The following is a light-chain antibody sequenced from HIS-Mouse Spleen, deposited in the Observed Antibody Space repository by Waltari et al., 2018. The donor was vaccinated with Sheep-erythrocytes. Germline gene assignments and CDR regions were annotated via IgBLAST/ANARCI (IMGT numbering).Light chain of an antibody. J-gene: IGKJ2*01. Sequence: EIIMTQSPATLSVSPGERATLPCRARQKVCSNLTWYQQKPGQAPRLLIYGASTRATGIPARFSGSGSGTEFTLTISSMQSEDFAVYDCQQYNNWPPPYTFGQGTKLEIK. CDR2: GAS. CDR1: QKVCSN. V-gene: IGKV3-15*01. CDR3: QQYNNWPPPYT.